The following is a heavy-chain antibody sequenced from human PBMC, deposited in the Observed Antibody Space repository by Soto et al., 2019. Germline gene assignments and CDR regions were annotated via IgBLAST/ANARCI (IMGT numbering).Heavy chain of an antibody. J-gene: IGHJ4*02. CDR3: ARGPATAMVPAPFDH. D-gene: IGHD5-18*01. V-gene: IGHV1-46*01. CDR1: GYTFTSYY. CDR2: INPSGGST. Sequence: GASVKVSCKASGYTFTSYYMHWVRQAPGQGLEWMGIINPSGGSTSYAQKFQGRVTMTRDTSTSTVYMELSSLRSEDTAVYYCARGPATAMVPAPFDHWGQGTLVTVSS.